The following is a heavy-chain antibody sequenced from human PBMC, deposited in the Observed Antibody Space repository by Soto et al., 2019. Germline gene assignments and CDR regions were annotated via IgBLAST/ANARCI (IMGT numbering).Heavy chain of an antibody. D-gene: IGHD2-2*01. CDR2: ISSSGSTI. Sequence: GGSLRLSCAASGFTFSDYYMSWIRQAPGKGLEWVSYISSSGSTIYYADSVKGRFTISRDNAKNSLYLQMNSLRAEDTAVYYCERYVVPAAKWFDPWGQGTLVTVSS. CDR1: GFTFSDYY. CDR3: ERYVVPAAKWFDP. J-gene: IGHJ5*02. V-gene: IGHV3-11*01.